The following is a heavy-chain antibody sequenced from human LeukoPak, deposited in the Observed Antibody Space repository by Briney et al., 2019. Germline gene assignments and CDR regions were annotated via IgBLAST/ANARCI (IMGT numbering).Heavy chain of an antibody. CDR2: ISWNSGSV. CDR3: ARDDYYSNAD. J-gene: IGHJ4*02. V-gene: IGHV3-9*01. D-gene: IGHD3-22*01. CDR1: GFTFDDYA. Sequence: GRSLRLSCVVSGFTFDDYAMHWVRQAPGKGLEWVSGISWNSGSVGYADSVKGRFTISRDNTKNSLHLQMNSLRAEDTAVYYCARDDYYSNADWGQGTLVTVSS.